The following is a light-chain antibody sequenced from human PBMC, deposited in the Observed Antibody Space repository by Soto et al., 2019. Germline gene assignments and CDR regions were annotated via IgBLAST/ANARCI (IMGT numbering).Light chain of an antibody. CDR2: DAS. CDR3: QQRANWPIT. CDR1: QSISSY. V-gene: IGKV3-11*01. J-gene: IGKJ5*01. Sequence: EIVLTQSPATLSLSPGERATLSCRASQSISSYLAWYQQKPGQAPRLLIYDASNRATGIPGRFSGGGSGTDFTLTISSLEPEDFAVYYCQQRANWPITFGQGTRLEIK.